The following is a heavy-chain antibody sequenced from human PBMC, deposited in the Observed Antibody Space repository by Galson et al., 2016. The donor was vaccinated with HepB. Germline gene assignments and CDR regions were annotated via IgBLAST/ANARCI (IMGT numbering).Heavy chain of an antibody. CDR3: ARGTLGSVATMAFDY. D-gene: IGHD4/OR15-4a*01. CDR2: IYQTGTA. V-gene: IGHV4-4*02. Sequence: SETLSLTCGVSGDSISNNYWWAWVRQLPGQGLEWIGEIYQTGTAHYNPSFTSRATISIDKSKNEISLRLASVTAADTAVYYCARGTLGSVATMAFDYWGQGTLVTVSS. CDR1: GDSISNNYW. J-gene: IGHJ4*02.